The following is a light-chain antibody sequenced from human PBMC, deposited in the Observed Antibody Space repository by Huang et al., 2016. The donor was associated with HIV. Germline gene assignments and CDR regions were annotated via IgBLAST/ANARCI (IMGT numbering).Light chain of an antibody. CDR1: QRFNSN. CDR2: GAS. J-gene: IGKJ1*01. CDR3: QQYNDWPPWT. Sequence: EIVMTQSPATLSVSPGERATLSCRASQRFNSNLAWYQQKPGQAPRLLIYGASTRATGIPARFSGSGSGTEFTLTISSLQSEDCAVYYCQQYNDWPPWTFGQGTKVEIK. V-gene: IGKV3-15*01.